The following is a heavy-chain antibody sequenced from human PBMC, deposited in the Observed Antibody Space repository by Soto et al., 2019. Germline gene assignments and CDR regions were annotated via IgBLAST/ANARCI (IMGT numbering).Heavy chain of an antibody. V-gene: IGHV4-30-4*01. CDR3: ARDRGSSWMYKWFDP. CDR2: IYYSGST. CDR1: GDSINSADYY. D-gene: IGHD6-13*01. Sequence: SETLSLTCTVSGDSINSADYYWSWIRQPPGRGLEWIGHIYYSGSTYYTPSLKSRVTISIDTSKNQFSLKMTSVTAADTAVYYCARDRGSSWMYKWFDPWGQGTPVPVYS. J-gene: IGHJ5*02.